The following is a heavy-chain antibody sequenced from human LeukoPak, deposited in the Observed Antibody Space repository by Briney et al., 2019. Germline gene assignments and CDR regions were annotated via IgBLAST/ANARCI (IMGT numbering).Heavy chain of an antibody. D-gene: IGHD2-2*01. CDR3: ARADQLNAFDI. CDR2: IYYSGST. J-gene: IGHJ3*02. Sequence: SQTLSLTCTVSGGSISSGDDYWSWIRQPPGKGLEWIGYIYYSGSTYYNPSLKSRVTISVDTSKNQFSLKLSSVTAADTAVYYCARADQLNAFDIWGQGTMVTVSS. CDR1: GGSISSGDDY. V-gene: IGHV4-30-4*01.